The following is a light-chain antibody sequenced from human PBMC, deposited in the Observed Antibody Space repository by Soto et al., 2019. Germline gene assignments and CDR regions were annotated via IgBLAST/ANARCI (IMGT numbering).Light chain of an antibody. Sequence: QSVLTQSPSVSAAPGQKVTISCSGSSSNIGNNYVSWYQQLPGTAPKLLIYDNNKRPSGIPDRFSGSKSGTSGTLDITGLQTGDEADYYCATXXXXLXXXXFGGXX. CDR2: DNN. CDR3: ATXXXXLXXXX. CDR1: SSNIGNNY. V-gene: IGLV1-51*01. J-gene: IGLJ2*01.